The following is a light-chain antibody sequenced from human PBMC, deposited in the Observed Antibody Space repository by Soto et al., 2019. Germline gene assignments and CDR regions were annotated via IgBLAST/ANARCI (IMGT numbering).Light chain of an antibody. J-gene: IGKJ5*01. Sequence: IVLIQSPATPSVSPGERATLSCRASQNISNYLIWYQQKPGQAPRLLIYDASNRATGIPARFSGSGSGTDFTLTISSLEPEDFAVYYCQQRSNWPPITFGQGTRLEIK. CDR3: QQRSNWPPIT. CDR1: QNISNY. V-gene: IGKV3-11*01. CDR2: DAS.